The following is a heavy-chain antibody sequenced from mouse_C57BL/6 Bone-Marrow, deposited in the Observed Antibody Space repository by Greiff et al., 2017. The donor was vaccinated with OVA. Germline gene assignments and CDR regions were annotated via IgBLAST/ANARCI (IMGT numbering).Heavy chain of an antibody. CDR1: GYTFTSYW. V-gene: IGHV1-55*01. Sequence: QVQLQQPGAELVKPGASVKMSCKASGYTFTSYWITWVKQRPGQGLEWIGDIYPGSGSTNYNEKFKSKATLTVDTSSSTAYMQLSSLTSEDSAVYYCARGGWCRRWAWFDYWGQGTLVTVSA. J-gene: IGHJ3*01. CDR3: ARGGWCRRWAWFDY. CDR2: IYPGSGST. D-gene: IGHD3-3*01.